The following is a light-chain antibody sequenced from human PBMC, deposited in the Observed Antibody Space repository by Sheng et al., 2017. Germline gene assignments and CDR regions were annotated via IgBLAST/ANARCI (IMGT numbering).Light chain of an antibody. J-gene: IGKJ2*01. CDR2: AAS. Sequence: DIQMTQSPSSLAASVGERVTITCRASQAISNSLAWYEQKPGKAPKLLIYAASTLQSGVPSRFSGSGSGTDFTLTINSLQPEDVATYYCQKYNTAPYTFGQGTRLEIK. V-gene: IGKV1-27*01. CDR1: QAISNS. CDR3: QKYNTAPYT.